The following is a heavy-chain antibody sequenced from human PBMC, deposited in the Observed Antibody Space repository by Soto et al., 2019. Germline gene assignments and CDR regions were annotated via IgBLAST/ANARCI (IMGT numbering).Heavy chain of an antibody. CDR3: ARVVTGCSGGSCYYQDY. J-gene: IGHJ4*02. V-gene: IGHV4-4*02. CDR2: IYHSGST. CDR1: GGSISSSNW. Sequence: SETLSLTCAVSGGSISSSNWWSWVRQPPGKGLEWIGEIYHSGSTNYNPSLKSRVTISVDKSKNQFSLKLSSVTAADTAVYYCARVVTGCSGGSCYYQDYWVQGTLVT. D-gene: IGHD2-15*01.